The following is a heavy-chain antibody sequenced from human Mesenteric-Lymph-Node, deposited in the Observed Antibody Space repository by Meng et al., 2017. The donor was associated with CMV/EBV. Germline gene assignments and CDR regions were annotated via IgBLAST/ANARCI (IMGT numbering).Heavy chain of an antibody. D-gene: IGHD6-19*01. CDR3: ARSIAVAGFDP. Sequence: GDSLKISCAASGFTFSSYAISWVRQAPGKGLEWVSIFYSGCITYSADSVKGRFTISRDNAKNSLYLQMNSLRAEDTAVYYCARSIAVAGFDPWGQGTLVTVSS. V-gene: IGHV3-66*01. CDR2: FYSGCIT. CDR1: GFTFSSYA. J-gene: IGHJ5*02.